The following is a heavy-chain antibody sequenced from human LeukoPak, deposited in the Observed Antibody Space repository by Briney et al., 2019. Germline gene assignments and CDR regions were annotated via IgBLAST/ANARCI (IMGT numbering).Heavy chain of an antibody. Sequence: GGSLRLSCAASGFTFSSFGMNWVRQAPVKGLEWVSSISSSGTYIYYADSVKGRFTISRGNAKNSLYLQMKSLRAEDTAVYYCARDMITFGGVIVNAFDMWGQGTMVTVSS. V-gene: IGHV3-21*01. CDR2: ISSSGTYI. J-gene: IGHJ3*02. CDR3: ARDMITFGGVIVNAFDM. CDR1: GFTFSSFG. D-gene: IGHD3-16*02.